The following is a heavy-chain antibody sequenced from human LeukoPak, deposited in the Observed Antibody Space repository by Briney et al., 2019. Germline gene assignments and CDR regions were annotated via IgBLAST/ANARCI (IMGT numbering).Heavy chain of an antibody. Sequence: SQTLSLTCTVSGGSISSGDYYWSWIRQPPGKGLEWIGYIYYSGSTYYNPSLKSRVTISVDTSKNQFSLKLSSVTAADTAVYYCATRERGGSSVDYWGQGTLVTVSS. D-gene: IGHD6-6*01. J-gene: IGHJ4*02. V-gene: IGHV4-30-4*08. CDR3: ATRERGGSSVDY. CDR2: IYYSGST. CDR1: GGSISSGDYY.